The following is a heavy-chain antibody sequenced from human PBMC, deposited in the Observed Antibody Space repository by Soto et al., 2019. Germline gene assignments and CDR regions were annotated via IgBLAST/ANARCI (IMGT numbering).Heavy chain of an antibody. Sequence: EVQLLESGGGLVQPGGSLRLSCAASGFTFSSYAMSWVRQAPGKGLEWVAAISGSGGSTYYADSVKGRFTISRDNSKNTLYLQMNSLRAEDTAVYYCAKDRSYLRYSSQLASGAFDIWGQGTMVTVSS. D-gene: IGHD6-19*01. CDR3: AKDRSYLRYSSQLASGAFDI. CDR2: ISGSGGST. J-gene: IGHJ3*02. CDR1: GFTFSSYA. V-gene: IGHV3-23*01.